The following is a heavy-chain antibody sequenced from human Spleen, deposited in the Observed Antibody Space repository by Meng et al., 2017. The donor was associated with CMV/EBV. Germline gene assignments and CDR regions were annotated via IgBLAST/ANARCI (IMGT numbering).Heavy chain of an antibody. D-gene: IGHD6-13*01. J-gene: IGHJ5*02. V-gene: IGHV4-4*07. CDR1: GSTISSSS. CDR3: ARETAAVSYNWFDP. CDR2: IYTSGST. Sequence: VQLPGPGPGLAQPSENLSFTCPVYGSTISSSSWSWIRQPGGKGLGWIGRIYTSGSTNYHPSLKSRVTMSVDTSKNQFSLKLSSVTAEDTAVYYCARETAAVSYNWFDPWGQGTLVTVSS.